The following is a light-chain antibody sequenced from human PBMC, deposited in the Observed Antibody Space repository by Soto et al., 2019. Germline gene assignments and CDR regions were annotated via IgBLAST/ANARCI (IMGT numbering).Light chain of an antibody. CDR3: QQYGSSPWT. V-gene: IGKV3-20*01. CDR2: GAS. J-gene: IGKJ3*01. Sequence: EIVLTQSPGTLSLSPGERATLSCRASQSVSSSYLAWYQQKPGQAPRLLIYGASSSATGIPDRFSGSGSGTDFTITISRLEPEDVAVYYCQQYGSSPWTFGPGTTVAIK. CDR1: QSVSSSY.